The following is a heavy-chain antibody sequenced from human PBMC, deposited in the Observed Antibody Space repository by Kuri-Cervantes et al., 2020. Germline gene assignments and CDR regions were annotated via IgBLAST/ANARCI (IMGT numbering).Heavy chain of an antibody. CDR2: ISGSGGST. D-gene: IGHD3-9*01. CDR3: AKDNDYDILTGYPDY. J-gene: IGHJ4*02. V-gene: IGHV3-23*01. CDR1: GFTFSNYA. Sequence: GGSLRLSCAASGFTFSNYAMAWVRQAPGKGLEWVSAISGSGGSTYYADSVKGRFTISRDNSKNALYLQMNSLRAEDTAVYYCAKDNDYDILTGYPDYWGQGTLVTVSS.